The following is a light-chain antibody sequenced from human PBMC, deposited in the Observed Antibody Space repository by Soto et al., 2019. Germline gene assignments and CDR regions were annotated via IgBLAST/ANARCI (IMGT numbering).Light chain of an antibody. CDR3: AAWDDSLNGVYV. Sequence: QSVLTQPPLASGTPGQRVTISCSGSRSNIGSNNVYWYQQLPGTAPKLLIYSNDKRPSGVPDRFSGSKSGTSASLAITGLQSEDEADYYCAAWDDSLNGVYVFGPGTKVTVL. J-gene: IGLJ1*01. V-gene: IGLV1-44*01. CDR1: RSNIGSNN. CDR2: SND.